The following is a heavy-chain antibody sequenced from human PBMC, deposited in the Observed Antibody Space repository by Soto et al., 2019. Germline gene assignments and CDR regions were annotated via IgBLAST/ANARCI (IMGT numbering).Heavy chain of an antibody. J-gene: IGHJ4*02. V-gene: IGHV3-23*01. CDR1: GFTFSSYA. CDR3: AGPGYSSQDY. CDR2: ISGSGGST. Sequence: GGSLRLSCAASGFTFSSYAMSWVLQAPGKGLEWVSAISGSGGSTYYADSVKVRFTISRDNSKNTLYLQMKSLRAEETAVYYCAGPGYSSQDYWGQGALVTVSS. D-gene: IGHD5-18*01.